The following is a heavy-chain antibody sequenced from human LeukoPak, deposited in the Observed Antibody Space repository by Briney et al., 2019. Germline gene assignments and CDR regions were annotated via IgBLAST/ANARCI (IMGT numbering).Heavy chain of an antibody. J-gene: IGHJ6*02. D-gene: IGHD2/OR15-2a*01. V-gene: IGHV3-21*01. Sequence: PGGSLRLSCAASGFTFSSYSMNWVRQAPGKGLEWVSSISSSSSYIYYADSVKGRFTISRDNAKNSLYLQMNSLRAEDTAVYYCARDLRDVTDYYYYGMDVWGQGTTVTVSS. CDR3: ARDLRDVTDYYYYGMDV. CDR2: ISSSSSYI. CDR1: GFTFSSYS.